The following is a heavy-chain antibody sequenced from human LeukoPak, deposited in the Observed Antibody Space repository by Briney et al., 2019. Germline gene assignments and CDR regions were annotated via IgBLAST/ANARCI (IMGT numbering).Heavy chain of an antibody. D-gene: IGHD3-3*01. CDR1: GFIFSTYN. V-gene: IGHV3-21*01. Sequence: GGSLRLSCSASGFIFSTYNMNWVRQAPGKGLEWVSSISSSSSYIYYADSVKGRFTISRDNAKNSLYLQMNSLRAEDTAVYYCASFDFWSGYDAFDIWGQGTMVTVSS. CDR3: ASFDFWSGYDAFDI. CDR2: ISSSSSYI. J-gene: IGHJ3*02.